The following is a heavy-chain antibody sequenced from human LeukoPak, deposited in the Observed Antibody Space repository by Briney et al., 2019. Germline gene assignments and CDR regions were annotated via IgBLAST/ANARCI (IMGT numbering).Heavy chain of an antibody. V-gene: IGHV3-30-3*01. D-gene: IGHD2-2*01. CDR1: GFTFSSYA. CDR2: ISYDGSNK. J-gene: IGHJ4*02. Sequence: GGSLRLSCAASGFTFSSYAMHWVRQAPGKGLEWVAVISYDGSNKYYADSVKGRFTISRDNSKNTLYLQMNSLRAEDTAVYYCARGSTYFDYWGQGTLVTVSS. CDR3: ARGSTYFDY.